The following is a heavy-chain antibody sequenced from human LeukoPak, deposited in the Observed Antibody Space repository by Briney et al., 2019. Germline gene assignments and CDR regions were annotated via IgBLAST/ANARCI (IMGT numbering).Heavy chain of an antibody. J-gene: IGHJ4*02. CDR2: IYPGDSDT. CDR3: ARIGPDWNYAFDY. D-gene: IGHD1-7*01. CDR1: GYTFSSYW. Sequence: GESLKISCKGSGYTFSSYWIGWVRQMPGKGLEWMGLIYPGDSDTRYSQSFEGQVTISVEKSITTAYLQWSSLKASDTAVYYCARIGPDWNYAFDYWGQGTLVTVSS. V-gene: IGHV5-51*01.